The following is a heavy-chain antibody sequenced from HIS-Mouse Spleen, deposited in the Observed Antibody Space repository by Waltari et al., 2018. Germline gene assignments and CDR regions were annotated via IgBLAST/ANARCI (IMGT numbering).Heavy chain of an antibody. D-gene: IGHD6-19*01. CDR2: IDWDDDK. V-gene: IGHV2-70*15. CDR3: ARIAEGYSSGWYAFDY. Sequence: QVTLRESGPALVKPTQTLTLTCTFSGFSLSTIGMCVSWIRQPPGKALEWLARIDWDDDKYYSTSLNTRLTISQDTSKNQVVLTMTNMDPVDTATYYCARIAEGYSSGWYAFDYWGQGTLVTVSS. J-gene: IGHJ4*02. CDR1: GFSLSTIGMC.